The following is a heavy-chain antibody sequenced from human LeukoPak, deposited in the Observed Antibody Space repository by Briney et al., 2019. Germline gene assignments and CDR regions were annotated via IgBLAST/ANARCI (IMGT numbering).Heavy chain of an antibody. CDR3: ARGAYYYDSSGYNWYFDL. V-gene: IGHV4-59*01. Sequence: SETLSLTCTVSGGSISSYYWSWIRQPQGKELEWIGYIFYSGITNYNPSLKSRVTISIDTSKNQFSLKLSSVTAADTAVYYCARGAYYYDSSGYNWYFDLWGRGTLVTVSS. CDR1: GGSISSYY. D-gene: IGHD3-22*01. CDR2: IFYSGIT. J-gene: IGHJ2*01.